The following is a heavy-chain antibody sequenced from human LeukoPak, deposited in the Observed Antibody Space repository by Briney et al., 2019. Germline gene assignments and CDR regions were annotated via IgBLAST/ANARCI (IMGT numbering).Heavy chain of an antibody. V-gene: IGHV3-7*01. CDR1: GFTFSSHW. CDR3: ARVVRSYYLDY. CDR2: IKQDGSEK. Sequence: GGSLRLSCAASGFTFSSHWMSWVRQAPGKGLEWVANIKQDGSEKYYVDSVKGRFTISRDNAKNSLYLQMNSLRAEDTAVYYCARVVRSYYLDYWGQGTLVTVSS. J-gene: IGHJ4*02.